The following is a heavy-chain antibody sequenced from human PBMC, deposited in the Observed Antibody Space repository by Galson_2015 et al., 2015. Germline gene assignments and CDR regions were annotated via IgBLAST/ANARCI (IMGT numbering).Heavy chain of an antibody. CDR1: GFTFSSYA. CDR2: ISYDGSNK. J-gene: IGHJ4*02. D-gene: IGHD6-6*01. V-gene: IGHV3-30-3*01. CDR3: ARVGGDIAARTWGYFDY. Sequence: SLRLSCAASGFTFSSYAMHWVRQAPGTGLEWVAVISYDGSNKFYADSVKGRFTISRDNSKNTLYLQMKSLRPEDTAVYYCARVGGDIAARTWGYFDYWGQGTLVTVSS.